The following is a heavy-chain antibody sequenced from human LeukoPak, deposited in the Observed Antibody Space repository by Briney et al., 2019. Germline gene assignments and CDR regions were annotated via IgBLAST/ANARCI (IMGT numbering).Heavy chain of an antibody. V-gene: IGHV3-74*01. CDR2: IRPDGRST. CDR1: GFTFSVYY. Sequence: GGSLRLSCAASGFTFSVYYMYWVRQAPKTGLVCVSRIRPDGRSTAYADSVKGRFTISRDNGKNTLYLQMNSLRAEDTAVYYCVAYNWNYPDYWGQGTLLTVSS. CDR3: VAYNWNYPDY. J-gene: IGHJ4*02. D-gene: IGHD1-1*01.